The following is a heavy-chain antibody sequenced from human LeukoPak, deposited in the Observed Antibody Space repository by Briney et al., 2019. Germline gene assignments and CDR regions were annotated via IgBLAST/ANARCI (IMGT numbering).Heavy chain of an antibody. J-gene: IGHJ4*02. Sequence: GGSLRLSCAGSGFTFCGYGMHWFRQTPGKGLEWVVVIAYDGSRAFYADSVKGRFTISRDNSKNTMSVQMDDLRAEDTAVYYCTRYNNDHFDYWGQGTLVTVSS. CDR1: GFTFCGYG. CDR2: IAYDGSRA. V-gene: IGHV3-33*01. D-gene: IGHD1-14*01. CDR3: TRYNNDHFDY.